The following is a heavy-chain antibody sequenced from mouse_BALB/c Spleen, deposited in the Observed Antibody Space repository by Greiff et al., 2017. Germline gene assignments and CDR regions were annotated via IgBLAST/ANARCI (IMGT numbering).Heavy chain of an antibody. CDR1: GYAFTNYL. CDR2: INPGSGGT. Sequence: QVQLQQSGAELVRPGTSVKVSCKASGYAFTNYLIEWVKQRPGQGLEWIGVINPGSGGTNYNEKFKGKATLTADKSSSTAYMQLSSLTSDDSAVYFCARVGDYGDYWGQGTTLTVSS. D-gene: IGHD2-4*01. V-gene: IGHV1-54*01. CDR3: ARVGDYGDY. J-gene: IGHJ2*01.